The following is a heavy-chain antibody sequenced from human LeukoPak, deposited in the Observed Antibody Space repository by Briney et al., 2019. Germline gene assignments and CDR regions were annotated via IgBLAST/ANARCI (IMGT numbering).Heavy chain of an antibody. Sequence: GGSLRLSCAASGFTFSAYSMSWVRLAPGKGLEWVSGISGSGAGTYYADSVKGRFTISRDNSKNTLDLQMNSLRAGDTAVYYCAKGSTAFGSSWYGKAYYYMDVWGKGTTVTVSS. CDR2: ISGSGAGT. CDR3: AKGSTAFGSSWYGKAYYYMDV. V-gene: IGHV3-23*01. D-gene: IGHD2-15*01. J-gene: IGHJ6*03. CDR1: GFTFSAYS.